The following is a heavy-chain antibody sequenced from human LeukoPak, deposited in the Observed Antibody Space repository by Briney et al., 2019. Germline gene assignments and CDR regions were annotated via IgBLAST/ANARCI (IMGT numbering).Heavy chain of an antibody. V-gene: IGHV1-69-2*01. Sequence: ASVKVSCKASGYTFTDYYMHWVQQAPGKGLEWMGRVDPEDGETIYAEKFQGRVTITADTSTDTAYMELSSLRSEDTAVYYCARGEAAATRGFDPWGQGTLVTVSS. CDR2: VDPEDGET. CDR1: GYTFTDYY. CDR3: ARGEAAATRGFDP. D-gene: IGHD6-13*01. J-gene: IGHJ5*02.